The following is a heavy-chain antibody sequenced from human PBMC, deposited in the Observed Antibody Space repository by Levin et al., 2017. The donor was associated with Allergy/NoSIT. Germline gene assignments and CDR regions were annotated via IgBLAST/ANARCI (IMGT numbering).Heavy chain of an antibody. CDR3: AREGNTKWLRFSRSYGMDV. D-gene: IGHD5-12*01. J-gene: IGHJ6*02. Sequence: PSETLSLTCAVYGGSFSGYYWSWIRQPPGKGLEWIGEINHSGSTNYNPSLKSRVTISVDTSKNQFSLKLSSVTAADTAVYYCAREGNTKWLRFSRSYGMDVWGQGTTVTVSS. CDR2: INHSGST. V-gene: IGHV4-34*01. CDR1: GGSFSGYY.